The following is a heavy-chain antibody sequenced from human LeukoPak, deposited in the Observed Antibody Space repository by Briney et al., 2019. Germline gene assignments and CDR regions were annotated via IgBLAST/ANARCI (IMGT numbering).Heavy chain of an antibody. Sequence: PGGSLRLSCAASGFSFRSYAMHWVRQAPGKGLEWVTFVSYDGSNKVYADSVKGRFTISRDNSRNTLNLQMNSLRVGDTAVYYCARGPYDIVATIDFWGQGTLVTVSS. V-gene: IGHV3-30*04. D-gene: IGHD5-12*01. J-gene: IGHJ4*02. CDR2: VSYDGSNK. CDR3: ARGPYDIVATIDF. CDR1: GFSFRSYA.